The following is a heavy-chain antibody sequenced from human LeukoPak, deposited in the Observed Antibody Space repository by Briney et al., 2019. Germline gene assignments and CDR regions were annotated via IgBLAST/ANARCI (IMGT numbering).Heavy chain of an antibody. Sequence: GGSLRLSCAASGFTFSGSVMHWGRQAAGKGLEWVGRIRSKRNNYATAYAASVKGRFTISRDDSKNIVYLHMDSLKTEDTALYYCSRLADTSPIEESLDIWGQGTVVTVSS. CDR2: IRSKRNNYAT. D-gene: IGHD2-2*01. CDR1: GFTFSGSV. V-gene: IGHV3-73*01. CDR3: SRLADTSPIEESLDI. J-gene: IGHJ3*02.